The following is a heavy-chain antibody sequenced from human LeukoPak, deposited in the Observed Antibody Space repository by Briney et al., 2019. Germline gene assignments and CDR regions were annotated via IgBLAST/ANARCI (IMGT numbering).Heavy chain of an antibody. J-gene: IGHJ2*01. CDR3: ARQGAYSGNDLAWYFDL. CDR2: INPNSGGT. CDR1: GYTFTGYY. D-gene: IGHD5-12*01. Sequence: ASVKVPCKASGYTFTGYYMHWVRQAPGQGLEWMGWINPNSGGTNYAQKFQGRVTMTRDTSISTAYMELSRLSSVTAADTAVYYCARQGAYSGNDLAWYFDLWGRGTLVTVSS. V-gene: IGHV1-2*02.